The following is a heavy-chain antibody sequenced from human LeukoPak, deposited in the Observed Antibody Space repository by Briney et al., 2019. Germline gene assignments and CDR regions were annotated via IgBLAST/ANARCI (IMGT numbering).Heavy chain of an antibody. CDR3: ARGSSWYVQVDY. J-gene: IGHJ4*02. CDR2: IIPIFGTA. D-gene: IGHD6-13*01. CDR1: GGTFSSYA. Sequence: SVTVSCKASGGTFSSYAISWVRQAPGQGLEWMGGIIPIFGTANYAQKFQGRVTITADKSTSTAYMEVSRLRSEDTGVYYCARGSSWYVQVDYWGQGTLVTASS. V-gene: IGHV1-69*06.